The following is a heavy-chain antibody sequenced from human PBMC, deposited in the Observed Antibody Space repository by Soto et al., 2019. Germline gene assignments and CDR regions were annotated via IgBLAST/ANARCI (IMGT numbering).Heavy chain of an antibody. CDR2: IIPLFGRA. CDR1: GGTFSSYA. CDR3: AQPLGFAPDGPSRFDL. D-gene: IGHD3-16*01. Sequence: QVQLVQSGAEVKKPGSSVKVSCKASGGTFSSYAISWVRQAPGQGLEWMGGIIPLFGRANYAQKFLGRVTLTAAASSSTAHTELCGPRSDDPAVSYCAQPLGFAPDGPSRFDLWGRGTLVTVSS. V-gene: IGHV1-69*12. J-gene: IGHJ2*01.